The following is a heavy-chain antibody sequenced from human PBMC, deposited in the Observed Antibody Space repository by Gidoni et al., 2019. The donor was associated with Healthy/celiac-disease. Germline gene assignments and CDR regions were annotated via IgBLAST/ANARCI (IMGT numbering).Heavy chain of an antibody. Sequence: QVQLVQSGAEVKKPGASGKVSCKASGYTFTSSGFSWVRPAPGQGLDWRGWISAYNGNTNYAQKLQGRVTMTTDTSTSTAYMELRSLRSDDTAVYYCARDRGRIAVAGKGLDYWGQGTLVTVSS. V-gene: IGHV1-18*01. CDR2: ISAYNGNT. CDR1: GYTFTSSG. CDR3: ARDRGRIAVAGKGLDY. D-gene: IGHD6-19*01. J-gene: IGHJ4*02.